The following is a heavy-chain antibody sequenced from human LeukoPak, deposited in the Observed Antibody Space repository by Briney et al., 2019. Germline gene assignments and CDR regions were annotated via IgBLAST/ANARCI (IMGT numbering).Heavy chain of an antibody. D-gene: IGHD6-19*01. CDR1: GGSISSGDYY. CDR2: IYHSGST. CDR3: ARDISSGLYNWFDP. J-gene: IGHJ5*02. Sequence: SETLSLTCTVSGGSISSGDYYWSWVRQPPGKGLEWIGEIYHSGSTNYNPSLKSRVTISVDKSKNQFSLKLSSVTAADTAVYYCARDISSGLYNWFDPWGQGTLVTVSS. V-gene: IGHV4-4*02.